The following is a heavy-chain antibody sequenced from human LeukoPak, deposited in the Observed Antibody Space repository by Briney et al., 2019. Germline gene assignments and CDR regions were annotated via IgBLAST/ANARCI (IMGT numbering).Heavy chain of an antibody. V-gene: IGHV4-61*08. CDR2: IYYSGST. D-gene: IGHD6-13*01. CDR1: GGSISSGGYY. CDR3: ARSKQLVRGYFDY. Sequence: PSETLSLTCTVSGGSISSGGYYWSWIRQHPGKGLEWIGYIYYSGSTNYNPSLKSRVTISVDTSKNQFSLKLSSVTAADTAVCYCARSKQLVRGYFDYWGQGTLVTVSS. J-gene: IGHJ4*02.